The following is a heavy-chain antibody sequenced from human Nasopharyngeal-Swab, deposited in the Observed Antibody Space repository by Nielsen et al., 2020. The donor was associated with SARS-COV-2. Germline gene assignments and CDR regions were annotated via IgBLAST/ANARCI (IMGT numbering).Heavy chain of an antibody. J-gene: IGHJ6*02. CDR3: ARCYVSDYYYYGMDV. D-gene: IGHD3-16*01. CDR1: GYTFTGYY. V-gene: IGHV1-2*06. Sequence: ASVKVSCKASGYTFTGYYMHWVRQAPGQGLEWMGRINPNSGGTNYAQKFQGRVTMTRDTSISTAYMELSRLRSDDTAVYYCARCYVSDYYYYGMDVWGQGTTVTVSS. CDR2: INPNSGGT.